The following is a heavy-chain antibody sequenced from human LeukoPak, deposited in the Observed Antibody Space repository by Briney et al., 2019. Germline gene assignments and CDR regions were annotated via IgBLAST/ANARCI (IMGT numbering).Heavy chain of an antibody. CDR3: ARTSTLAYCGGDCYEHLDY. CDR2: IYYSGST. CDR1: GGSISSSSYF. J-gene: IGHJ4*02. D-gene: IGHD2-21*02. Sequence: PSETLSLTCTVSGGSISSSSYFWGWIRQAPGKGLEWIGSIYYSGSTCYNPYLKSRVNISVDTSKNQFSLKLSYVTAADKAVYYCARTSTLAYCGGDCYEHLDYWGQGTLVTVSS. V-gene: IGHV4-39*01.